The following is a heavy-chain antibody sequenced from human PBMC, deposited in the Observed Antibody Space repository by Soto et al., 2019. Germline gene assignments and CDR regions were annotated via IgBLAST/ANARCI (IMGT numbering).Heavy chain of an antibody. CDR1: GFTFSSYA. CDR3: AAAIRNNYYYYMDV. Sequence: PVGSLRHSCAASGFTFSSYAMSWVRQAPGKGLEWVSAISGSGGSTYYADSVKGRFTISRDNSKNTPYLQMNSLRAEDTAVYYCAAAIRNNYYYYMDVWGKGTTVTVSS. V-gene: IGHV3-23*01. CDR2: ISGSGGST. J-gene: IGHJ6*03. D-gene: IGHD1-1*01.